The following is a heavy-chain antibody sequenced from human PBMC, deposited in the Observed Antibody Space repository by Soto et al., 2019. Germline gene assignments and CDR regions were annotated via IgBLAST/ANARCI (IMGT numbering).Heavy chain of an antibody. CDR2: IYYSGNT. V-gene: IGHV4-39*01. CDR3: ARRGSGSWSFDY. Sequence: PSETLSLTCTVSGGSISSSSYYWGWIRQPPGKGLEWIGSIYYSGNTYYNPSLKSRVTISVDTSKNQFSLKLSSVTAADTAVYYCARRGSGSWSFDYWGQGTLVTVSS. CDR1: GGSISSSSYY. D-gene: IGHD6-13*01. J-gene: IGHJ4*02.